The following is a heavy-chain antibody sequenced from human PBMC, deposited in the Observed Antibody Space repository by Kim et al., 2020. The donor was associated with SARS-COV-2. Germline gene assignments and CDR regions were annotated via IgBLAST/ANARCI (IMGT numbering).Heavy chain of an antibody. CDR2: ST. J-gene: IGHJ5*02. D-gene: IGHD1-1*01. CDR3: ARERGYRFDP. Sequence: STYYTPSLKSRVTISVDTSKNQFSLNLSSVTAADTAVYYCARERGYRFDPWGQGTLVTVSS. V-gene: IGHV4-39*07.